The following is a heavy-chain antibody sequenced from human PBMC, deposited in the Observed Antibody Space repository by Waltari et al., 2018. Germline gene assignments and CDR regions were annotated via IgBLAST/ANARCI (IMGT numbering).Heavy chain of an antibody. CDR3: ARQTITLLTLDAFDI. J-gene: IGHJ3*02. CDR1: GYRFPRYW. CDR2: SKPGDSET. Sequence: EVQLVQSGAEVKQPGASLKISCQGSGYRFPRYWIGWVPPIPGKVLEWMGISKPGDSETRYSPAFQGQVTISADKSISTAYLQWSSLKASDTAMYYCARQTITLLTLDAFDIWGQGTMVTVSS. D-gene: IGHD3-10*01. V-gene: IGHV5-51*01.